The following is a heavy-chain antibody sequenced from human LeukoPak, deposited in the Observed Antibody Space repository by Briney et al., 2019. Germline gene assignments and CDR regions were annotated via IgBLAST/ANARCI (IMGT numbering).Heavy chain of an antibody. D-gene: IGHD6-13*01. CDR1: GGSISSSSYN. CDR3: ARHTSVGAAAGSDY. Sequence: SETLSLTRIVSGGSISSSSYNWGWIRQPPGKGLEWIGSIYYSGTTYYNPSLKSRLTISVDTSKNQFSLNLSSVTAADTTVYYCARHTSVGAAAGSDYWGQGTLVTVSS. CDR2: IYYSGTT. J-gene: IGHJ4*02. V-gene: IGHV4-39*01.